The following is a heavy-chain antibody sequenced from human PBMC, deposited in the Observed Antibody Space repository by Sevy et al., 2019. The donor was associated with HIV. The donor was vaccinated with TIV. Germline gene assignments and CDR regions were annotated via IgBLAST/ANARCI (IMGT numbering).Heavy chain of an antibody. V-gene: IGHV3-15*01. J-gene: IGHJ4*02. Sequence: GGSLRLSCAASGFTFSNAWMSWVRQAPGKGLEWVGRIKSKTDGGTTDYAAPVKGRFTISRDDSKNTLYLQMNSLKTEDTAIYYCTTESKKRGLSVLLDYWGQGTLVTVSS. CDR2: IKSKTDGGTT. D-gene: IGHD3-10*01. CDR1: GFTFSNAW. CDR3: TTESKKRGLSVLLDY.